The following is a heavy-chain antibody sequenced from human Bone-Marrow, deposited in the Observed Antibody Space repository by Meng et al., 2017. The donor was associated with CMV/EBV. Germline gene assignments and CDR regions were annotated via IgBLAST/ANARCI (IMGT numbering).Heavy chain of an antibody. V-gene: IGHV1-69*10. J-gene: IGHJ5*01. CDR1: GGTFSSYA. D-gene: IGHD2-2*01. CDR3: ARADPRYCSSTSCYFFDS. Sequence: SVKVSCKASGGTFSSYAISWVRQAPGQGLEWMGGIIPILGIANYAQKFQGRVTITADRSTGTAYLELGSLRSDDTAVYFCARADPRYCSSTSCYFFDSWGQGTLVTVSS. CDR2: IIPILGIA.